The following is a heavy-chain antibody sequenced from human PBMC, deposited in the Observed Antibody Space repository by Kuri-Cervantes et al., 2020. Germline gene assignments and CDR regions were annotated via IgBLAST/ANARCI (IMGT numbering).Heavy chain of an antibody. CDR3: ARDAGYYYYGMDV. Sequence: GESLKISCVASGFTFSSYWMHWVRQAPGKGLVWVSRINSDGSSTSYADSVKGRFTISGDNAKNTLYLQMNSLRAEDTAVYYCARDAGYYYYGMDVWGQGTTVTVSS. CDR2: INSDGSST. J-gene: IGHJ6*02. CDR1: GFTFSSYW. V-gene: IGHV3-74*01.